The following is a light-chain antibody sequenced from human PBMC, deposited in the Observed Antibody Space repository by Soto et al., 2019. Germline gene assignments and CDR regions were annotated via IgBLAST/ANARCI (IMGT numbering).Light chain of an antibody. V-gene: IGKV3-15*01. J-gene: IGKJ4*01. CDR3: QQYDNWPPLT. CDR1: QSVSTQ. CDR2: DAS. Sequence: EIVMTQSPATLSVSPGERATLSCRASQSVSTQLAWYQHKPGQAPRLLIYDASTRATGIPARFSGSGSGTEFTLTISSLQSVDFAVYYCQQYDNWPPLTFGGGTKVEIK.